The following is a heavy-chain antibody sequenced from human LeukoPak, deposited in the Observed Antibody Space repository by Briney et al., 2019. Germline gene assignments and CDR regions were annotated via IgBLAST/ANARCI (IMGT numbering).Heavy chain of an antibody. CDR3: ATLYSSSSMDY. CDR2: IYTSGST. Sequence: SETLSLTCTVSGGSISSYYRSWIRQPPGKGLEWIGYIYTSGSTNYNPPLKIRIPISVDTSKNQFSLKLSSVTAADTAVYYCATLYSSSSMDYWGQGTLVTVSS. J-gene: IGHJ4*02. D-gene: IGHD6-6*01. V-gene: IGHV4-4*09. CDR1: GGSISSYY.